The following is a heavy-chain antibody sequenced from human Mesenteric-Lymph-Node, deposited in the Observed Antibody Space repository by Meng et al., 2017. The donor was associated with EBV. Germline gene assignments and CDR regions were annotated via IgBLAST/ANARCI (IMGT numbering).Heavy chain of an antibody. D-gene: IGHD2-21*01. J-gene: IGHJ4*02. V-gene: IGHV4-30-4*01. Sequence: QVQPQEPAPGLVEPSPTLSLTCAVSGDSISSGGYYWSWIRQPPGKGLEWIGYIYYDGSTFYTPSLRSRVTMSVDTSKRQFSLRLRSVTAADTAVYYCARDRGGDHFDYWGQGTLVTVSS. CDR2: IYYDGST. CDR3: ARDRGGDHFDY. CDR1: GDSISSGGYY.